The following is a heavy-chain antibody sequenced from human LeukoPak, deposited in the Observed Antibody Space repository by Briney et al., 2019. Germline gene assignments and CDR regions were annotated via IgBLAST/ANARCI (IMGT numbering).Heavy chain of an antibody. J-gene: IGHJ6*03. CDR2: MNPNSGNT. V-gene: IGHV1-8*03. CDR1: GYTFTNFD. CDR3: ARAPSWNYNRYYYYYVDV. Sequence: ALVKVSCKISGYTFTNFDINWVRQASGHGLEWMGWMNPNSGNTGYAQKFQGRVTITRNTSISTAYMELSSLRSEDTAVYYCARAPSWNYNRYYYYYVDVWGRGTTVTVSS. D-gene: IGHD1-7*01.